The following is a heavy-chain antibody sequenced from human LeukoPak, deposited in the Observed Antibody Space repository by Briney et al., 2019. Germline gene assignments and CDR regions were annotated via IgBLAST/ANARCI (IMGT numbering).Heavy chain of an antibody. Sequence: GKSLRLSCAASGFSFSNYGMHWVRQAPGKGLEWVAVISYDGSNKYYGDSGKGRFTISRDDSTNTLYLQMNSLRAVDTAVYYCAKGQDDFWNGQGYYYYYYAMDVWGQGNTVTVSS. CDR1: GFSFSNYG. V-gene: IGHV3-30*18. CDR3: AKGQDDFWNGQGYYYYYYAMDV. CDR2: ISYDGSNK. J-gene: IGHJ6*02. D-gene: IGHD3-3*01.